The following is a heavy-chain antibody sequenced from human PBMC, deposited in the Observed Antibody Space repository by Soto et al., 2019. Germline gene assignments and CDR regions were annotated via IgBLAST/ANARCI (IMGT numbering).Heavy chain of an antibody. CDR3: AKGSPYDSRTKFDY. Sequence: GGSLRLSCAASGFTFGDYSMNWFRQAPGKGLEWVSAISGSGGSTYYADSVKGRFTISRDNSKNTLYLQMNSLRAEDTAVYYCAKGSPYDSRTKFDYWGQGTLVTVSS. D-gene: IGHD3-22*01. CDR2: ISGSGGST. J-gene: IGHJ4*02. V-gene: IGHV3-23*01. CDR1: GFTFGDYS.